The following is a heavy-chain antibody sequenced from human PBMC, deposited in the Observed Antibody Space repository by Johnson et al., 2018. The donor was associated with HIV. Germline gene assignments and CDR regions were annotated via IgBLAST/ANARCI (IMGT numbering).Heavy chain of an antibody. V-gene: IGHV3-66*01. Sequence: VQLVESGGGLVQPGGSLRLSCAASGFTVRSNYMSWVRQAPGTGLEWVSVIYSGGRSYYADSVKGRLTLSRDSAKNSLYLQMNSLGGEDTAVYYCATCSDQVLLGGDVFDIWGQGTMVTVSS. CDR3: ATCSDQVLLGGDVFDI. J-gene: IGHJ3*02. D-gene: IGHD3-16*01. CDR2: IYSGGRS. CDR1: GFTVRSNY.